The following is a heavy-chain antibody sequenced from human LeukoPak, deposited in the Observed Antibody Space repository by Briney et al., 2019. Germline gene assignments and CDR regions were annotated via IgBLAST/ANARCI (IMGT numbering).Heavy chain of an antibody. V-gene: IGHV3-53*01. Sequence: GGSLRLSCAASVITFSSYGMTWVRQAPGKGLEWVSLIYSGGDTYYPDSVRGRFTISRDNSKNTLFLQMNSLRAEDTAVYYCARLGMIQAYSTEDYWGQGTLVTVSS. CDR2: IYSGGDT. CDR1: VITFSSYG. CDR3: ARLGMIQAYSTEDY. J-gene: IGHJ4*02. D-gene: IGHD6-13*01.